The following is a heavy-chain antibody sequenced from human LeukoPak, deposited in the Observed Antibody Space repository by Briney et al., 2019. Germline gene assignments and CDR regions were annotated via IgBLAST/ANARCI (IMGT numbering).Heavy chain of an antibody. Sequence: GGSLRLSCAASGFTFSSYAMSWVRQAPGKGLEWVSATSGSGGSTYYADSVKGRFTISRDNSKNTLYLQMNSLRAEDTAVYYCAKESSSGVSSGYFDCWGQGTLVTVSS. J-gene: IGHJ4*02. CDR1: GFTFSSYA. CDR3: AKESSSGVSSGYFDC. D-gene: IGHD6-19*01. CDR2: TSGSGGST. V-gene: IGHV3-23*01.